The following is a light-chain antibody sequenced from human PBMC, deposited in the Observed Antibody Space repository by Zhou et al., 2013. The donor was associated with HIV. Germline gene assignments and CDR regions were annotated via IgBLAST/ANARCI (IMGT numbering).Light chain of an antibody. CDR2: DAS. CDR3: QHYGVSPYT. J-gene: IGKJ2*01. Sequence: EIVLTQSPGTLSLSPGERATLSCRASQSVSSNYLAWYQQTPGQAPRLLIYDASTRATGIPARFSGSGSGTEFTLTISSLQSEDFAVYYCQHYGVSPYTFGPGTKLEI. CDR1: QSVSSNY. V-gene: IGKV3-20*01.